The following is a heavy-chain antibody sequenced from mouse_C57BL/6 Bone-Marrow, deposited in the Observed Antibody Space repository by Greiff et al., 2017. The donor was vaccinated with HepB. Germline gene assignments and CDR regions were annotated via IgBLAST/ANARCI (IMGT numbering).Heavy chain of an antibody. CDR3: ARHGGFAY. Sequence: EVQLVESGGGLVQPGGSLKLSCAASGFTFSDYYMYWVRQTPEKRLEWVAYISNGGGNTYYPDTVKGRFTISRDNAKNTLYLQMSRLKSEDTAMYYCARHGGFAYWGQGTLVAVSA. V-gene: IGHV5-12*01. CDR2: ISNGGGNT. J-gene: IGHJ3*01. CDR1: GFTFSDYY.